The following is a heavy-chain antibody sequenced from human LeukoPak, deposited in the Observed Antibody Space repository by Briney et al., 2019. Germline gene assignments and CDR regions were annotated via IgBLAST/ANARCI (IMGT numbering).Heavy chain of an antibody. D-gene: IGHD6-13*01. CDR3: AKDKTAAGIQPFDY. CDR2: ISGITGST. CDR1: GFTFSNYA. Sequence: PGGSLRLSCAASGFTFSNYAMSWVRQAPGKGLEWVSVISGITGSTYYADSVKGRFTISRDDSKNTLYLQMNSLRAEDTAVYYCAKDKTAAGIQPFDYWGQGTLVTVSS. J-gene: IGHJ4*02. V-gene: IGHV3-23*01.